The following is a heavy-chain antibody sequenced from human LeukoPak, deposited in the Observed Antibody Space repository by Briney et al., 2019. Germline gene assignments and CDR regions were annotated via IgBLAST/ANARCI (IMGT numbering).Heavy chain of an antibody. CDR2: IYYSGST. J-gene: IGHJ4*02. D-gene: IGHD6-13*01. CDR1: GGSISSSSYY. V-gene: IGHV4-39*01. Sequence: PSETLSLTCTVSGGSISSSSYYWGWIRQPPGKGLEWIGSIYYSGSTYYNPSLKSRVTISVDTSKNQFSLKLSSVTAADTAVYYCARQSSSRHFDYWGQGTLVTVSS. CDR3: ARQSSSRHFDY.